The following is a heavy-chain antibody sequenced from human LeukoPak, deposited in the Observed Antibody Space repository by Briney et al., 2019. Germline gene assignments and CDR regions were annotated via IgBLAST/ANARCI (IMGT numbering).Heavy chain of an antibody. CDR2: IKQDGSEK. CDR1: GFTFSSYW. V-gene: IGHV3-7*01. J-gene: IGHJ4*02. Sequence: PGGSLRLSCAASGFTFSSYWMGWVRQAPGKGLEWVANIKQDGSEKYYVDSVKGRFTISRDNAKNSLYLQMNSLRAEDTAVYYCARVGRDGYNLVLGDYWGQGTLVTVSS. D-gene: IGHD5-24*01. CDR3: ARVGRDGYNLVLGDY.